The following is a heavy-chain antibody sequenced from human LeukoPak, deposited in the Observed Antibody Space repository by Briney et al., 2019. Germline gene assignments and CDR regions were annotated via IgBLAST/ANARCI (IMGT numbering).Heavy chain of an antibody. V-gene: IGHV3-9*01. J-gene: IGHJ4*02. CDR1: GFTFDDYA. CDR3: ARRAGGYSHPYDY. D-gene: IGHD4-23*01. CDR2: INWNSDSI. Sequence: GGSLRLSCAVSGFTFDDYAMHWVRQVPGKGLEWVSGINWNSDSIGYADSVKGRFTTSRDNAKNSLYLQMNSLRAEDTAVYYCARRAGGYSHPYDYWGQGTLVTVSS.